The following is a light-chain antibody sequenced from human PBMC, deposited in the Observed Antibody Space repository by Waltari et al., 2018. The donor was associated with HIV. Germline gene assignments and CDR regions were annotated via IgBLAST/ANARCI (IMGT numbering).Light chain of an antibody. CDR3: GTWDDSLNGHWV. J-gene: IGLJ3*02. CDR2: DND. CDR1: ISNVGTHY. V-gene: IGLV1-51*01. Sequence: QSVLTQPPSVSAAPGQTVTITCPGSISNVGTHYVSWYQQLPRTAPKLLIYDNDKRPSGIPDRFSGSRSGTSAALDITGLQTGDEADYYCGTWDDSLNGHWVFGGGTKVTVL.